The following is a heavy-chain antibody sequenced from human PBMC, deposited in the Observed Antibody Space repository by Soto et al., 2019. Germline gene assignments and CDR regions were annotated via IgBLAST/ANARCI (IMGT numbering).Heavy chain of an antibody. CDR1: GGTFGSYA. D-gene: IGHD2-2*01. CDR3: ATALWCRSTSCPLDY. CDR2: IIPVSGAA. V-gene: IGHV1-69*01. Sequence: QVQLVQSGAEVKKPGSSVKVSCKASGGTFGSYAFSWVRQAPGQGLEWMGGIIPVSGAAHYAQTFQGRVTITADESTSTAYMELSSLRAQDTAVYYCATALWCRSTSCPLDYWGQGTRVIVSS. J-gene: IGHJ4*02.